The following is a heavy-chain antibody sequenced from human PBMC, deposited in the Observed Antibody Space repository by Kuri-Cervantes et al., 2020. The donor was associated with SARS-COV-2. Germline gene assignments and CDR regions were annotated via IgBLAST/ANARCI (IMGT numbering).Heavy chain of an antibody. J-gene: IGHJ6*03. CDR3: ARLDGIELWLRSLYYMDV. V-gene: IGHV3-21*01. D-gene: IGHD5-18*01. CDR1: GFSFSSYS. CDR2: ISSKSSYR. Sequence: LSLTCAASGFSFSSYSMNWVRQAPGKGLEWVSSISSKSSYRYYADSVKGRFTMSRDDGRNSLYLQMNSLRAEDTAVYYCARLDGIELWLRSLYYMDVWGKGTSVTVSS.